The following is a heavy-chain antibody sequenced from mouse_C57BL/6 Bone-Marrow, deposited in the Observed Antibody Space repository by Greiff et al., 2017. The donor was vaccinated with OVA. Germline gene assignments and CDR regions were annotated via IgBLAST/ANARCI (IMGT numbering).Heavy chain of an antibody. Sequence: VQRVESGAELARPGASVKLSCKASGYTFTSYGISWVKQRTGQGLEWIGEIYPRSGNTYYNEKFKGKATLTDDKSSSTAYMELRSLTSEDSAVYFCARKHYGSSYYFDYWGQGTTLTVSS. V-gene: IGHV1-81*01. D-gene: IGHD1-1*01. J-gene: IGHJ2*01. CDR2: IYPRSGNT. CDR3: ARKHYGSSYYFDY. CDR1: GYTFTSYG.